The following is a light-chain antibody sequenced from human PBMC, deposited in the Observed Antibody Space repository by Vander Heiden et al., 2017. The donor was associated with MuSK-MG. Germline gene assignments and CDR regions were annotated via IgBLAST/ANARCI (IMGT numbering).Light chain of an antibody. J-gene: IGKJ4*01. V-gene: IGKV1-39*01. CDR3: QQSDSTPLT. Sequence: DIQMTQSPSSLSASVGDRVTITCRASQSISSFLNWYQHKPGKAPKLLIYAASNLQSGVPSRFSGSGSGTDFTLTISCLQPEDFATYYCQQSDSTPLTFGGGTKVEIK. CDR2: AAS. CDR1: QSISSF.